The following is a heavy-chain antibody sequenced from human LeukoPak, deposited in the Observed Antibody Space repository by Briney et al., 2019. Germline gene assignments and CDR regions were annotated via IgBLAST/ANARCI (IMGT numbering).Heavy chain of an antibody. Sequence: SETLSLTCAVYGGSFSGYYWSWIRQPPGKGLEWIGEINHSGSTNYNPSLKSRVTISVDTSKNQFSLKLTSVTAADTAVYFCAALRFSQSTFDIWGQGTWVTVSS. V-gene: IGHV4-34*01. CDR2: INHSGST. J-gene: IGHJ3*02. CDR3: AALRFSQSTFDI. CDR1: GGSFSGYY. D-gene: IGHD5-12*01.